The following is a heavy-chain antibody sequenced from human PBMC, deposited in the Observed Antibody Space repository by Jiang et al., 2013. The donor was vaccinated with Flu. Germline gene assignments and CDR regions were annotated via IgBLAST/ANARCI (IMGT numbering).Heavy chain of an antibody. Sequence: GSGLVKPSETLSLTCSVSDDSISSDSWNWIRQPPGKGLEWIGYLSYSGNTNYNPSLKSRVTISVDTSKKKFSLRLTSVTAADTAVYYCARVQTGTTFFDYWGQGNPGHRLL. CDR3: ARVQTGTTFFDY. CDR2: LSYSGNT. V-gene: IGHV4-59*01. J-gene: IGHJ4*01. CDR1: DDSISSDS. D-gene: IGHD1-1*01.